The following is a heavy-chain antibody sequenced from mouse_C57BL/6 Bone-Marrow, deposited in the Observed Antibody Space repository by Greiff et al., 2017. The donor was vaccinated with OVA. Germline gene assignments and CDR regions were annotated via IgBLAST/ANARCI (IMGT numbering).Heavy chain of an antibody. CDR2: IYPGDGDT. J-gene: IGHJ2*01. V-gene: IGHV1-82*01. CDR3: ARGDY. Sequence: VQGVESGPELVKPGASVKISCKASGYAFSSSWMNWVKQRPGKGLEWIGRIYPGDGDTNYNGKFQGKATLTADKSSSTAYMQLSSLTSEDSAVYFCARGDYWGQGTTLTVSS. CDR1: GYAFSSSW.